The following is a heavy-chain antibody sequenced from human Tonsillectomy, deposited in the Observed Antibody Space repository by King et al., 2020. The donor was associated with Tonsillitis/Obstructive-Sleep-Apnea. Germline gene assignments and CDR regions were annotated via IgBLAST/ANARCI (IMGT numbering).Heavy chain of an antibody. CDR1: GFTFDDYA. CDR3: AKTFPTFCSTSSCPFDY. CDR2: ISWNSGNI. Sequence: VQLVESGGGLVQPGRSLRLSCAASGFTFDDYAMHWVRQAPGKGLEWVSGISWNSGNIAYGDSVKGRFTISRDNAKNSLYLQMNSLTTEDTAFYFCAKTFPTFCSTSSCPFDYWGQGTLVTVSS. V-gene: IGHV3-9*01. J-gene: IGHJ4*02. D-gene: IGHD2-2*01.